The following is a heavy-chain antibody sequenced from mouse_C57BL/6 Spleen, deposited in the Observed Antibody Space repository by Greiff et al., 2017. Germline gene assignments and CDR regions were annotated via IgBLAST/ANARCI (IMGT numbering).Heavy chain of an antibody. CDR1: GYAFSSSW. J-gene: IGHJ3*01. CDR3: AREGDLSNYFAY. D-gene: IGHD2-5*01. Sequence: VQLQQSGPELVKPGASVKISCKASGYAFSSSWLNWVKQRPGKGLEWIGRIYPGDGDTNYNGKFKGKATLTADKSSSTAYMQLSSLTSEDSAVYVCAREGDLSNYFAYWGQGTLVTVSA. CDR2: IYPGDGDT. V-gene: IGHV1-82*01.